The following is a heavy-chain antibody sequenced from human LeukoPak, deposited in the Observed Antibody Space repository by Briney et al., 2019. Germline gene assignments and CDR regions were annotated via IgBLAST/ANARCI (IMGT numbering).Heavy chain of an antibody. CDR2: IYYSGST. D-gene: IGHD3-22*01. V-gene: IGHV4-39*07. J-gene: IGHJ3*02. Sequence: SETLSLTCTVSGGSISSSSYDWGWIRQPPGKGLEWIGSIYYSGSTYYNPSLKSRVTISVDTSKNQFSLKLSSVTAADTAVYYCARGRLNSNYYDSSRGAFAIWGQGTMVTVSS. CDR3: ARGRLNSNYYDSSRGAFAI. CDR1: GGSISSSSYD.